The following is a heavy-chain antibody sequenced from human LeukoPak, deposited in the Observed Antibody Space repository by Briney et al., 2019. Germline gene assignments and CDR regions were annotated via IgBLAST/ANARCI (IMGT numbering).Heavy chain of an antibody. CDR2: INHSGST. V-gene: IGHV4-34*01. Sequence: PSETLSLTCAVYGGSFSGYYWSWIRQPPGKGLEWIGEINHSGSTNYNPSLKSRVTISVDTSKNQFSLKLSSVTAADTAVYYCARRATVTTLRYFDYWGQGTLVTVSS. CDR1: GGSFSGYY. CDR3: ARRATVTTLRYFDY. J-gene: IGHJ4*02. D-gene: IGHD4-17*01.